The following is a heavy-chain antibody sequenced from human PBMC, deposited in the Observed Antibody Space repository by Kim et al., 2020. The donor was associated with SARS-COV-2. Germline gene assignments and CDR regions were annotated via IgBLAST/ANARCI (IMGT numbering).Heavy chain of an antibody. CDR3: ARDIVVVPAAMGGDWFDP. CDR1: GDSVSSNSAA. CDR2: TYYRSKWYN. Sequence: SQTLSLTCAISGDSVSSNSAAWHWLRPSPSRGLEWLGRTYYRSKWYNDYAVSVKSRITINPDTSKNQFSLQLNSVTPEDTAVYYCARDIVVVPAAMGGDWFDPWGQGTLVTVSS. J-gene: IGHJ5*02. D-gene: IGHD2-2*01. V-gene: IGHV6-1*01.